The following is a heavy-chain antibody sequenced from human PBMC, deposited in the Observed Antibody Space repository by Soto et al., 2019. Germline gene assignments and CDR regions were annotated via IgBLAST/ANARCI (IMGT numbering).Heavy chain of an antibody. CDR1: GGTFSSYA. J-gene: IGHJ4*02. CDR2: IIPIFGTA. Sequence: SVKVSCKASGGTFSSYAISWVRQAPGQGLEWMGGIIPIFGTANYAQKFQGRVTITADKSTSTAYMELSSLRSEDTAVYYCARGDPYSSGWYWRALDYWGQGTLVTVYS. V-gene: IGHV1-69*06. CDR3: ARGDPYSSGWYWRALDY. D-gene: IGHD6-19*01.